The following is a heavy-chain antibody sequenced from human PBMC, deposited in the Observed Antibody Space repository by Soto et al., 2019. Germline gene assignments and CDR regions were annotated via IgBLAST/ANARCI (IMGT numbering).Heavy chain of an antibody. J-gene: IGHJ4*02. D-gene: IGHD6-13*01. CDR1: GFTFSSYG. Sequence: GGSLRLSCAASGFTFSSYGMHWVRQAPGKGLEWVAVISYDGSNKYYADSVKGRFTISRDNSKNTLYLQMNSLRAEDTAVYYCAKGKQLERAIIDYWGQGTLVTVSS. CDR3: AKGKQLERAIIDY. CDR2: ISYDGSNK. V-gene: IGHV3-30*18.